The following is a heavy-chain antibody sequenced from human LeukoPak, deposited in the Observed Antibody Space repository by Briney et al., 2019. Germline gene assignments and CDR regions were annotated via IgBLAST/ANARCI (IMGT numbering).Heavy chain of an antibody. V-gene: IGHV1-2*02. D-gene: IGHD3-10*01. Sequence: SSVTVSCKASGYSFTDYYTHWVRQAPGQGLEWMAWINPNSGGTKYAQKFQGRVAVTRATSMSTAYMELSRLSSDDTAVYYCARGSGSYSAYYYCHMDVWGKGTTVTIS. CDR1: GYSFTDYY. CDR3: ARGSGSYSAYYYCHMDV. J-gene: IGHJ6*03. CDR2: INPNSGGT.